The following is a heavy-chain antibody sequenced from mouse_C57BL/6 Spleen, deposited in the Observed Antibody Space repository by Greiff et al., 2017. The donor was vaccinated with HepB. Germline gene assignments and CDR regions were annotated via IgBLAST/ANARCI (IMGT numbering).Heavy chain of an antibody. J-gene: IGHJ3*01. D-gene: IGHD2-4*01. V-gene: IGHV2-9-1*01. CDR3: ARNGVYYDYDEAAWFAY. CDR1: GFSLTSYA. Sequence: QVQLQQSGPGLVAPSQSLSITCTVSGFSLTSYAISWVRQPPGKGLEWLGVIWTGGGTNYNSALKSRLSISKDNSKSQVFLKMNSLQTDDTARYYCARNGVYYDYDEAAWFAYWGQGTLVTVSA. CDR2: IWTGGGT.